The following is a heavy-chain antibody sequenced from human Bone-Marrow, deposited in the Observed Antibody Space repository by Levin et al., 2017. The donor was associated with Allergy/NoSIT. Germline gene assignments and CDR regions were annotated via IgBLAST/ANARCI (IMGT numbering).Heavy chain of an antibody. CDR1: GFTFNNYG. CDR2: ISYDGSNK. Sequence: GGSLRLSCAASGFTFNNYGMHWVRQAPGKGLEWVAVISYDGSNKCYADSVKDRFTISRDQSKNTLYLQMNSLRAEDTAVYYCARYGSGSHYLHEYYFDYWGQGTLVTVSS. CDR3: ARYGSGSHYLHEYYFDY. J-gene: IGHJ4*02. D-gene: IGHD3-10*01. V-gene: IGHV3-30*03.